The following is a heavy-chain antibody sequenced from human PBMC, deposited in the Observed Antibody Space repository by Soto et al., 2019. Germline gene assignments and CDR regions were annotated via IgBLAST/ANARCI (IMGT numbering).Heavy chain of an antibody. CDR2: IIPILGIA. V-gene: IGHV1-69*02. Sequence: SVKVSCKASGGTFSSYTISWVRQAPGQGLEWMGRIIPILGIANYAQKFQGRVTITADKSTSTAYMELSSLRSEDTAVYYCARAGGEVVAAVHFDYWGQGTLVTVSS. J-gene: IGHJ4*02. CDR1: GGTFSSYT. CDR3: ARAGGEVVAAVHFDY. D-gene: IGHD2-15*01.